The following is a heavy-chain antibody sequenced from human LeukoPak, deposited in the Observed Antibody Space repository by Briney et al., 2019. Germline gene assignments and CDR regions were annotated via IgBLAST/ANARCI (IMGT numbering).Heavy chain of an antibody. D-gene: IGHD1-26*01. V-gene: IGHV4-34*01. Sequence: PSETLSLTCAVYGGSFSGYYWGWIRQPPGKGLEWIGEINHSGSTNYNPSLKSRVTISVDTSKNQFSLKLSSVTAADTAVYYCARGRRGSSDAFDIWGQRTMVTVSS. CDR3: ARGRRGSSDAFDI. CDR2: INHSGST. CDR1: GGSFSGYY. J-gene: IGHJ3*02.